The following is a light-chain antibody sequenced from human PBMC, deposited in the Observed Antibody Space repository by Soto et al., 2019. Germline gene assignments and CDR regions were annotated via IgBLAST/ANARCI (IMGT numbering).Light chain of an antibody. V-gene: IGKV1-5*03. CDR3: QHYNSYPWT. CDR2: KAS. Sequence: DIQMTQSPSTLSASVGDRVTITCRASQSISSWLAWYQQKPGKAPKLLIYKASSLETGVTSRFSGSGSGTEFTLTISSVQPDDFATYYCQHYNSYPWTFGQGTKVEIK. J-gene: IGKJ1*01. CDR1: QSISSW.